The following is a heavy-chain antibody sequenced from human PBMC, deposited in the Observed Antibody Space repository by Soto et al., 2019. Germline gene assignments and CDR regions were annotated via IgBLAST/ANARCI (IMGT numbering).Heavy chain of an antibody. CDR2: ISYDGSNK. Sequence: GGSLRLSCAASGFTFSSYGMHWVRQAPGKGLEWVAVISYDGSNKYYADSVKGRFTISRDNSKNTLYLQMNSLRAEDTAVYYCAKDSGYKDYYYYYMDVWGKGTTVTVSS. CDR3: AKDSGYKDYYYYYMDV. J-gene: IGHJ6*03. V-gene: IGHV3-30*18. CDR1: GFTFSSYG. D-gene: IGHD5-12*01.